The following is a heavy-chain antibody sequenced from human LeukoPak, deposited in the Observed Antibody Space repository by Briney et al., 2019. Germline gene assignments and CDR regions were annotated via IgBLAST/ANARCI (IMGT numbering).Heavy chain of an antibody. V-gene: IGHV3-30-3*01. D-gene: IGHD4-17*01. CDR1: GFTFSSYA. CDR3: ARDLRNYFDY. CDR2: ISYDGSNK. Sequence: GGSLRLSCEASGFTFSSYAMHWVRQAPGKGLEWVAVISYDGSNKYYADSVKGRFTISRDNSKNTLYLQMNSLRAEDTAVYYCARDLRNYFDYWGQGTLVTVSS. J-gene: IGHJ4*02.